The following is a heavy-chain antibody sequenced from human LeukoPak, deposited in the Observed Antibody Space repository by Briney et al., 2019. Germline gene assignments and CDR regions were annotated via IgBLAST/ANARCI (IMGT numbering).Heavy chain of an antibody. J-gene: IGHJ5*02. V-gene: IGHV1-24*01. Sequence: ASVKVSCKVSGYTLTELSMHWVRQAPEKGLEWMGGFDPEDGETIYAQKFQGRVTMTEDTSTDTAYMELSSLRSEDTAVYYCATEKRITMVRGVIIGRSNWFDPWGQGTLVTVSS. CDR1: GYTLTELS. CDR3: ATEKRITMVRGVIIGRSNWFDP. CDR2: FDPEDGET. D-gene: IGHD3-10*01.